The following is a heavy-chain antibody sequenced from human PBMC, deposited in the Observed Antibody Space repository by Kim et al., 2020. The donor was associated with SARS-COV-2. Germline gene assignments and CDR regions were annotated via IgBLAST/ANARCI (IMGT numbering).Heavy chain of an antibody. J-gene: IGHJ6*03. CDR1: GGSISSYY. V-gene: IGHV4-59*08. CDR2: IYYSEST. D-gene: IGHD3-3*01. Sequence: SETLSLTCTVSGGSISSYYWSWIRQPPGKGLEWIGYIYYSESTNYNPSLKSRVTISVDTSKNQFSLKLSSVTAADTAVYYCARTYFWSGYFEAGDYYMDAWGKGTTVTV. CDR3: ARTYFWSGYFEAGDYYMDA.